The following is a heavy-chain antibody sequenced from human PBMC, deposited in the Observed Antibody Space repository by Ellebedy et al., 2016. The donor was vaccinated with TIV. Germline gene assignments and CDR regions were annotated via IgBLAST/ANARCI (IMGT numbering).Heavy chain of an antibody. CDR2: ISSASSTI. D-gene: IGHD1-1*01. J-gene: IGHJ4*02. Sequence: GESLKISCAASGFTFSSFSMNWVRQAPGKGLEWVSYISSASSTIYYADSVKGRFTISRDNAKNSLYLQMNSLRAEDTAVYYCARMDWNDVDLRHYYFDYWGQGTQVTVSS. CDR1: GFTFSSFS. CDR3: ARMDWNDVDLRHYYFDY. V-gene: IGHV3-48*04.